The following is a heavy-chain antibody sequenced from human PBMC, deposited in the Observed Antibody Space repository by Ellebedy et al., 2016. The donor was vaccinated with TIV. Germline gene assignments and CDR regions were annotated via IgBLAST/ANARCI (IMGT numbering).Heavy chain of an antibody. CDR1: GFTFSSYA. Sequence: GESLKISXAASGFTFSSYAMSWVRQAPGKGLEWVSAISGSGGSTYYADSVKGRFTISRDNSKNTLYLQMNSLRAEDTAVYYCAKGGSFYDSSGKVYWGQGTLVTVSS. V-gene: IGHV3-23*01. CDR2: ISGSGGST. CDR3: AKGGSFYDSSGKVY. D-gene: IGHD3-22*01. J-gene: IGHJ4*02.